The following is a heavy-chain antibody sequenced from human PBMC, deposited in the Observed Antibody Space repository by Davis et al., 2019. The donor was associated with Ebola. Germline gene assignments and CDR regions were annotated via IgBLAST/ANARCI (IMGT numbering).Heavy chain of an antibody. V-gene: IGHV2-5*02. CDR2: IYWDDDK. J-gene: IGHJ5*02. CDR1: GFSLTTNGVG. CDR3: AHRPTGYSTSPPVDEFNWLDP. D-gene: IGHD5-12*01. Sequence: SGPTLVKPTQTLTLTCTFSGFSLTTNGVGVGWIRQPPGKALEWLALIYWDDDKRYSPSLKSRLTITKDTSKNQVVLTMTNMDPLDTGTYYCAHRPTGYSTSPPVDEFNWLDPWGQGTPVTVSS.